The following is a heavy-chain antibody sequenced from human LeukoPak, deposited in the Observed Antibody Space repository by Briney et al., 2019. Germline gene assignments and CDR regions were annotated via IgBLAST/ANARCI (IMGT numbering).Heavy chain of an antibody. Sequence: GGSLRLSCAASGFTVGSNYMSWVRQAPGKGLEWVSVIYSGSSSTYYTDSVKGRFTISRHNSKNTLYLQMNSLRAEDTAVYYCARVGSGWYDFDYWGRGTLVTVSS. CDR2: IYSGSSST. J-gene: IGHJ4*02. V-gene: IGHV3-53*04. CDR3: ARVGSGWYDFDY. CDR1: GFTVGSNY. D-gene: IGHD6-19*01.